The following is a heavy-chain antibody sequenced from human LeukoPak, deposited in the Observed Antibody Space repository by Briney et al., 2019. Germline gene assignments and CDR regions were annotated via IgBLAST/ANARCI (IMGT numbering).Heavy chain of an antibody. CDR3: ARDHASGSAIGAFDI. J-gene: IGHJ3*02. CDR1: GFTFSTYN. Sequence: GGSLRLSCAASGFTFSTYNMNWVRQAPGRGLEWVSSISSSSSSIYYADSVKGRFTVSRDNAKNSLFLQMNSLRGEDTAVYYCARDHASGSAIGAFDIWGQGTMVTVSS. CDR2: ISSSSSSI. V-gene: IGHV3-21*01. D-gene: IGHD3-10*01.